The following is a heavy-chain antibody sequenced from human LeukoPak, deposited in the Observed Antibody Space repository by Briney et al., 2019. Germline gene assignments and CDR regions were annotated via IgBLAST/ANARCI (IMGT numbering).Heavy chain of an antibody. D-gene: IGHD6-13*01. CDR3: AREREQQLAFDY. J-gene: IGHJ4*02. CDR2: ISSSSSYI. CDR1: GFTFSDYY. V-gene: IGHV3-11*06. Sequence: GGSLRLSCAASGFTFSDYYMSWIRQAPGKGLEWVSSISSSSSYIYYADSVKGRFTISRDNAKNSLYLQMNSLRAEDTAVYYCAREREQQLAFDYWGQGTLVTVSS.